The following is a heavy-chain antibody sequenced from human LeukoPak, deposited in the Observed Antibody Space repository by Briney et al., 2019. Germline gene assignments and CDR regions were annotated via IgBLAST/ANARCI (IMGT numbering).Heavy chain of an antibody. J-gene: IGHJ6*03. CDR1: GFTFSSYA. CDR2: TTSSSSYI. D-gene: IGHD1-26*01. CDR3: ARDPYSGSYSPAVYYYYMDV. V-gene: IGHV3-21*06. Sequence: GGSLRLSCAASGFTFSSYAMSWVRQAPGKGLEWVSSTTSSSSYIYYADSVKGRFTISRDNAKNSLYLQMDSLRAEDTAVYYCARDPYSGSYSPAVYYYYMDVWGKGTTVTVSS.